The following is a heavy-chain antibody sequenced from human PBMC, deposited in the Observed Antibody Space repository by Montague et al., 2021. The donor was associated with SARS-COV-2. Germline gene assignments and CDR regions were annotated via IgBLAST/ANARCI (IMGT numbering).Heavy chain of an antibody. CDR3: AKARGIRYDSSGYYYPLDX. D-gene: IGHD3-22*01. Sequence: SLRLSCAASGFTFSSYAMSWVRQAPGKGLEWVSVIYSGGSGTYYADSVKGLFTTSRDNSKNTLYLQMNSLRAEDTAVYYCAKARGIRYDSSGYYYPLDXWGQGTLVTVSS. CDR1: GFTFSSYA. CDR2: IYSGGSGT. J-gene: IGHJ4*02. V-gene: IGHV3-23*03.